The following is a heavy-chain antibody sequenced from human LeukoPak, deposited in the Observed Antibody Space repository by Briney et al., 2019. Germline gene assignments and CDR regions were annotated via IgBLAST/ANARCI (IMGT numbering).Heavy chain of an antibody. CDR1: GGSISNYY. J-gene: IGHJ3*02. V-gene: IGHV4-59*08. D-gene: IGHD1-1*01. CDR3: ARRGTAFDI. CDR2: IYYSGST. Sequence: SSETLSLTCTVSGGSISNYYWSWIRQSPGKGLEWIGYIYYSGSTNYNPSLKSRVTISVDTSKNQFSLKLSSVTAADTALYYCARRGTAFDIWGQGTMVTVSS.